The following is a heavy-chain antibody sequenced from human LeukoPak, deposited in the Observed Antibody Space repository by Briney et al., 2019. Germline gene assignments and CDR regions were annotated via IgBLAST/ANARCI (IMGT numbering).Heavy chain of an antibody. CDR2: INAGNGNT. V-gene: IGHV1-3*01. Sequence: ASVKVSCKASGYTFTSYSMHWVRQPPGQRLEWMGWINAGNGNTKYSQKFQGRVTITSDTSASTAYMELSSLSSEDTAVYYCVRAGSGGYRYGYTLNCWGEGTLVTVSS. D-gene: IGHD5-18*01. CDR3: VRAGSGGYRYGYTLNC. CDR1: GYTFTSYS. J-gene: IGHJ4*02.